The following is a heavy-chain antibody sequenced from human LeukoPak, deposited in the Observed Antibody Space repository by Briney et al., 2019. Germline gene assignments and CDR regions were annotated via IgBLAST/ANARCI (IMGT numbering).Heavy chain of an antibody. CDR1: GGSISSGGYS. CDR2: IYHSGST. V-gene: IGHV4-30-2*01. J-gene: IGHJ4*02. Sequence: SETLSLTCAVSGGSISSGGYSWSWIRQPPGKGLEWIGYIYHSGSTYYNPSLKSRVTISVDRSKNQFSLKLSSVTAADTAVYYCARDQGSYGYDYWGQGTLVTVSS. CDR3: ARDQGSYGYDY. D-gene: IGHD5-18*01.